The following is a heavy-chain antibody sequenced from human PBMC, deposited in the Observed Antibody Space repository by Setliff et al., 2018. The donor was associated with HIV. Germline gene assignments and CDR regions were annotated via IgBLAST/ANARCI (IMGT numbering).Heavy chain of an antibody. CDR2: MYYTGNT. J-gene: IGHJ6*03. Sequence: SETLSLTCTVSGGSINSGGHYWTWIRQHPGTGLEWIGYMYYTGNTYYNPSLKSRTTISLDTSRNHFSLKLSSVTAADTAVYYCARGFGSSWGGNYYYYYMDVWGKGTTVTVSS. V-gene: IGHV4-31*03. D-gene: IGHD6-13*01. CDR1: GGSINSGGHY. CDR3: ARGFGSSWGGNYYYYYMDV.